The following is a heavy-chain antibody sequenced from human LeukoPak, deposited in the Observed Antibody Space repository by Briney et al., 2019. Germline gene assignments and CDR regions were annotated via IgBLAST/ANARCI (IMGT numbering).Heavy chain of an antibody. CDR2: ISGSSDFI. V-gene: IGHV3-48*02. D-gene: IGHD3-9*01. Sequence: NPGGSLRLSCAASGSTFSGYWVHWVRQAPGKGLEWVSYISGSSDFIYYADSVKGRFTISRDNARNSLFLQMNSLRDEDTAVYYCAVVLTGFPWGQGTLVTVSS. CDR3: AVVLTGFP. CDR1: GSTFSGYW. J-gene: IGHJ5*02.